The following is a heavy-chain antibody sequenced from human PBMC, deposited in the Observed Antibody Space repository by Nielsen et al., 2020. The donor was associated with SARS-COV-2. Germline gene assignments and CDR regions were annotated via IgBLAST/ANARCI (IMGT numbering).Heavy chain of an antibody. CDR3: ARDRAAVSGSAFDI. D-gene: IGHD6-19*01. CDR1: GGSIRSWSHY. CDR2: IYYSGST. V-gene: IGHV4-39*07. Sequence: SETLSLTSTVSGGSIRSWSHYWGWIRQTPGKGLEWIGNIYYSGSTYYNPSLKSRVTISVDTSKYLFSLNLTPVTAADTALYYCARDRAAVSGSAFDIWGQGTMVTVSS. J-gene: IGHJ3*02.